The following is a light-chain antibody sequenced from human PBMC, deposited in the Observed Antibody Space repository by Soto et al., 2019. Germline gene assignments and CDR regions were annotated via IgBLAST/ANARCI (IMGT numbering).Light chain of an antibody. CDR2: TNN. CDR1: NSNIGSHL. J-gene: IGLJ3*02. Sequence: QSVLTQPPSASGAPGQRVTISCSGSNSNIGSHLVNWYQQVPGTAPKLLIYTNNQRPSGVPDRFSDSKSGTSASLAISGLQSEDEDDYYCAAWDGSLQSWVFGGGTKVTVL. CDR3: AAWDGSLQSWV. V-gene: IGLV1-44*01.